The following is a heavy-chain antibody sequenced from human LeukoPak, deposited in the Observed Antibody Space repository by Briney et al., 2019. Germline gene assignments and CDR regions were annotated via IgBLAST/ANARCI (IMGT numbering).Heavy chain of an antibody. V-gene: IGHV3-9*01. CDR2: ISWNSGSI. Sequence: GRSLRLSCAASGFTFYDYAMHWVRQAPGKGLEWVSGISWNSGSIVYADSVKGRFTISRDNAKNSLYLQMNSLRAEDTALYYCAKDVGNYAYYYYYGMDVWGQGTTVTVSS. CDR3: AKDVGNYAYYYYYGMDV. CDR1: GFTFYDYA. D-gene: IGHD3-16*01. J-gene: IGHJ6*02.